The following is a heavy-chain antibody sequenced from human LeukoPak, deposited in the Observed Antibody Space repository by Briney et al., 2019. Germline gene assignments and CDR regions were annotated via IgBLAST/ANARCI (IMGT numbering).Heavy chain of an antibody. CDR1: GYTLTSYD. V-gene: IGHV1-8*01. CDR3: ARGLAVAGTGY. D-gene: IGHD6-19*01. Sequence: VNLSSKAYGYTLTSYDNKWMPQATGQGLEWMGWMNPNSGNTGYAQKFQGRVTMTRNTSISTAYMELSSLRSEDTAVYYCARGLAVAGTGYWGQGTLVTVSS. J-gene: IGHJ4*02. CDR2: MNPNSGNT.